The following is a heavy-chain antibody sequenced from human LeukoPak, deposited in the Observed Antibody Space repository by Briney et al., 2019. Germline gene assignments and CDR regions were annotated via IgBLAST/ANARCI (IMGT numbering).Heavy chain of an antibody. D-gene: IGHD6-19*01. CDR1: GFTFSSYT. J-gene: IGHJ4*02. CDR3: AKEKYSSGWFDY. CDR2: ITTSDGNT. V-gene: IGHV3-23*01. Sequence: GGSLRLSCAASGFTFSSYTMSWVRQAPGKGLEWVSTITTSDGNTYYADSVKGRFTVSRDNSKNTLFLQMNSLRAEDTAVYYCAKEKYSSGWFDYWGQGTLVTVSS.